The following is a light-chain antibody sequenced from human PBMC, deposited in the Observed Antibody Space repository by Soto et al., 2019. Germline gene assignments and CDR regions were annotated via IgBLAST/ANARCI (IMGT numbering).Light chain of an antibody. CDR2: ADS. V-gene: IGKV3-11*01. CDR3: QQRYYWPIT. Sequence: IVMTKSPTILFVSQQEGAPLSCRASQNIAGNLAWYQQKPGQAPRLLIYADSNRATGIPARFSGSGSGTDFTLTISSLEPEDFTVYYCQQRYYWPITFGQGTRLEIK. J-gene: IGKJ5*01. CDR1: QNIAGN.